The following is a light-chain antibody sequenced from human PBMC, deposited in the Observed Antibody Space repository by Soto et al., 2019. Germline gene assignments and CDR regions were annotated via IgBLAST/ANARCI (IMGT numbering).Light chain of an antibody. V-gene: IGKV3-20*01. Sequence: EIVLTQSPGTLSLSPGERATLSCRASQSVSSNFLAWYQQKPGQAPRLLIYDASSRATDIPDRFSGSGSGTDLTLTISRLEPEDFAVYYCQQYGYSFTFGPGTKVDIK. CDR1: QSVSSNF. J-gene: IGKJ3*01. CDR2: DAS. CDR3: QQYGYSFT.